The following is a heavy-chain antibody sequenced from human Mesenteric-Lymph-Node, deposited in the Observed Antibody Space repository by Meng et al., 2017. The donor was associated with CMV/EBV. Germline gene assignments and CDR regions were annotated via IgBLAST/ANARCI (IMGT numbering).Heavy chain of an antibody. V-gene: IGHV4-34*01. J-gene: IGHJ4*02. CDR2: INHSGST. D-gene: IGHD3-9*01. Sequence: VYGGSFSGYYWSWIRQPPGKGLEWIGEINHSGSTNYNPSLKSRVTISVDTSKNQFSLKLSSVTAADTAVNYCARGDILTGSTENFDYWGQGTLVTVSS. CDR3: ARGDILTGSTENFDY. CDR1: GGSFSGYY.